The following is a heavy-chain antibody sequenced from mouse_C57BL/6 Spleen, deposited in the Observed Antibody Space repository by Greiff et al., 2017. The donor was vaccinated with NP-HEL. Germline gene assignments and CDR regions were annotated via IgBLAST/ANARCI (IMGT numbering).Heavy chain of an antibody. CDR1: GYTFTSYW. V-gene: IGHV1-52*01. CDR3: AFITTVECYFDY. Sequence: QVQLQQPGAELVRPGSSVKLSCKASGYTFTSYWMHWVKQRPIQGLEWIGNIDPSDSETHYNQKFKDKATLTVDKSSSTAYMQLSSLTSEDSAVYYCAFITTVECYFDYWGQGTTLTVSS. D-gene: IGHD1-1*01. J-gene: IGHJ2*01. CDR2: IDPSDSET.